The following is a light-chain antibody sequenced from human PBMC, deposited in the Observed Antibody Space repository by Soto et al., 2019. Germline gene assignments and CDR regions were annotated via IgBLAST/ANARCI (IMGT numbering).Light chain of an antibody. J-gene: IGLJ1*01. CDR3: SSYTSSTLYV. CDR1: SSDVGGYNS. CDR2: DVS. Sequence: QSALTQPASVSGSPGRSITISCTGTSSDVGGYNSVSWYQQHPGKAPKLMIYDVSNRPSGVSNRFSGSKSGNTASLTISGLQAEDEADYYCSSYTSSTLYVFGTGTKLTVL. V-gene: IGLV2-14*01.